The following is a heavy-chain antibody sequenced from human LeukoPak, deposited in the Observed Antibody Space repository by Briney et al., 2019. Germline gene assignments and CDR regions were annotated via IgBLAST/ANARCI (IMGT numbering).Heavy chain of an antibody. CDR2: IWYDRSDK. CDR3: ARGGAVTAIDY. D-gene: IGHD2-21*02. V-gene: IGHV3-33*01. Sequence: PGGSLRLSCAASGFTFSSYGMHWVRQAPGKGLEWVAVIWYDRSDKYYADSVKGRFTISRDNSKNTLYLQMNSLRAEDTAVYYCARGGAVTAIDYWGQGTLVTVSS. CDR1: GFTFSSYG. J-gene: IGHJ4*02.